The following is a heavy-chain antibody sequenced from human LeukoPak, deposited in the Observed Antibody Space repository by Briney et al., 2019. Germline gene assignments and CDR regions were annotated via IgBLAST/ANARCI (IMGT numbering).Heavy chain of an antibody. Sequence: GGSLRLSCAASGFTFSSYEMNWVRQAPGKGLEWVSYISSSGSTIYYADSVKGRFTISRDNSKNTLYLQMNSLRAEDTAVYYCARAGSIRFDYWGQGTLVTVSS. CDR3: ARAGSIRFDY. CDR1: GFTFSSYE. V-gene: IGHV3-48*03. J-gene: IGHJ4*02. D-gene: IGHD1-26*01. CDR2: ISSSGSTI.